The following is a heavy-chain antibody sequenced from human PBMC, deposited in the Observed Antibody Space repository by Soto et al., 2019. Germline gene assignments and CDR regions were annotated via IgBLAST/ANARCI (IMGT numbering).Heavy chain of an antibody. CDR2: SYYSGST. D-gene: IGHD4-4*01. Sequence: SETLPLTCTVSAGSISSSSSYWGWIRQPTGKGLEWIGRSYYSGSTYYNPSLRSRVNILQDTSNNQFSLNLTPTTAADTAVYYCPRPGTPDYMMRVHYASRGQATVVTV. J-gene: IGHJ4*02. CDR1: AGSISSSSSY. CDR3: PRPGTPDYMMRVHYAS. V-gene: IGHV4-39*01.